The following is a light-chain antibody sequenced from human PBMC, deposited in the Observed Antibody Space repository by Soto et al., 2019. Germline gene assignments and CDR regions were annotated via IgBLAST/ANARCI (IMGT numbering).Light chain of an antibody. V-gene: IGLV7-43*01. CDR3: LLYYGGAHLV. J-gene: IGLJ3*02. CDR1: TGAVTSGNY. CDR2: TTN. Sequence: QTVVTQEPSLTVSPGGTVTLTCASSTGAVTSGNYASWFQQFPGQPPRTLSYTTNNRHSWTPARFSGSLLGGRAALTLSGAQPEDEADYYCLLYYGGAHLVFGGGTKLTV.